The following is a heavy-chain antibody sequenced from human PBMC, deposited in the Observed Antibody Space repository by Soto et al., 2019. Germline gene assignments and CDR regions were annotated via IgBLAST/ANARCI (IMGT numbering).Heavy chain of an antibody. CDR3: TRTLADGKNYYGMDV. CDR1: GYSFTSYW. D-gene: IGHD6-13*01. CDR2: IYPGDSDT. Sequence: PGESLKISCKGSGYSFTSYWIGWVRQMPGKGLEWMGIIYPGDSDTRYSPSFQGQVTISADKSISTAYLQWSSLKASDTAMYYCTRTLADGKNYYGMDVCAQRTTVTVSS. V-gene: IGHV5-51*01. J-gene: IGHJ6*02.